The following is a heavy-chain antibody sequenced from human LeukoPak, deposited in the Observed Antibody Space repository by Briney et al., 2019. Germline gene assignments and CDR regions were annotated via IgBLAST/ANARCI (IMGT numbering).Heavy chain of an antibody. Sequence: ASVTVSCKVSGYTLTELSMHWVRQAPGKGLEWMGGFDPEDGETIYAQKFQGRVTMTRNTSVDTAFMELSGLGSEDTAVYYCTRGSLSGSSRDYWGQGTLVTVSS. J-gene: IGHJ4*02. V-gene: IGHV1-24*01. D-gene: IGHD1-26*01. CDR2: FDPEDGET. CDR1: GYTLTELS. CDR3: TRGSLSGSSRDY.